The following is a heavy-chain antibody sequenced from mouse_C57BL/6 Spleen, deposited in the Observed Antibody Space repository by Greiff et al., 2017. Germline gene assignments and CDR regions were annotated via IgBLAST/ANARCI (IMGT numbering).Heavy chain of an antibody. CDR1: GYTFTSYW. J-gene: IGHJ1*03. V-gene: IGHV1-69*01. D-gene: IGHD1-3*01. CDR3: ARRGKGGYFDV. Sequence: QVQLQQSGAELVMPGASVKLSCKASGYTFTSYWMHWVKQRPGQGLEWIGEIDPSDSYTNYTQKFKGKSTLTVDKSSSTAYMQLSSLTSEDSAVYYCARRGKGGYFDVWGTGTTVTVSS. CDR2: IDPSDSYT.